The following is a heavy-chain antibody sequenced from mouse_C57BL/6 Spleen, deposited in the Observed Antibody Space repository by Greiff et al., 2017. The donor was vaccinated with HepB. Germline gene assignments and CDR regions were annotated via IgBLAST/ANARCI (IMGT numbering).Heavy chain of an antibody. J-gene: IGHJ1*03. Sequence: QVQLKQPGAELVRPGSSVKLSCKASGYTFTSYWMHWVKQRPIQGLEWIGNIDPSDSETHYNQKFKDKATLTVDKSSSTAYMQLSSLTSEDSAVYYCARGGTVVDYWYFDVWGTGTTVTVSS. CDR3: ARGGTVVDYWYFDV. CDR2: IDPSDSET. V-gene: IGHV1-52*01. D-gene: IGHD1-1*01. CDR1: GYTFTSYW.